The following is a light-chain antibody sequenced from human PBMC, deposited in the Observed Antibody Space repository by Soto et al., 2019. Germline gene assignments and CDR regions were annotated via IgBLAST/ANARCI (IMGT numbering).Light chain of an antibody. J-gene: IGLJ2*01. CDR3: SSYTSRTTNV. CDR1: SSDVGGYAY. CDR2: EVS. V-gene: IGLV2-14*01. Sequence: QSALTQPASVSGSPGQTITISCTGTSSDVGGYAYVSWYQQYPGKVPKLVISEVSNRPSGVSHRFSGSRSGNTASLTISGLQAEDEADYHSSSYTSRTTNVFGGGTKLTVL.